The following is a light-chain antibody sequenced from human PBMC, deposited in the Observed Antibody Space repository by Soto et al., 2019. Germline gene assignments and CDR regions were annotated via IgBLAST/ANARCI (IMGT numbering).Light chain of an antibody. CDR3: QQYNNWPPVT. V-gene: IGKV3-15*01. CDR1: QSVSSN. Sequence: EIVMTQSPATLSVSPGERATLSCRASQSVSSNLAWYQQKPGQAPRLLIYGASTRATGIPARFSGSGSGTEFTLTISGLQSEEFAVYYCQQYNNWPPVTFGQGTRLEIK. CDR2: GAS. J-gene: IGKJ5*01.